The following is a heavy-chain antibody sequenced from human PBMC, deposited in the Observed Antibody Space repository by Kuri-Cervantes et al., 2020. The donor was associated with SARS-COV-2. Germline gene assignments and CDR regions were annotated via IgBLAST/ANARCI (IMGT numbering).Heavy chain of an antibody. CDR3: ARDRENYYDSSGYSMDY. CDR1: GFTFNKYA. V-gene: IGHV3-23*01. CDR2: VSGSAGSA. J-gene: IGHJ4*02. D-gene: IGHD3-22*01. Sequence: GGSLRLSCAASGFTFNKYAMSWVRQAPGKGLEWVSGVSGSAGSAYYADSVRGRFTISRDNPKNTMYLQMNSLRAEDTAVYYCARDRENYYDSSGYSMDYWGQGTLVTVSS.